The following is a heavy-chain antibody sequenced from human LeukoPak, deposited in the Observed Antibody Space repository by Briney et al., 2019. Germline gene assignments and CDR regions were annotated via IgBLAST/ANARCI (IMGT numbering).Heavy chain of an antibody. CDR2: INSDGSST. V-gene: IGHV3-74*01. CDR1: GFTFSSYW. CDR3: ARGIRPNWGNDAFDI. Sequence: GGSLRLSCAASGFTFSSYWMHWVRQAPGKGLVWVSRINSDGSSTSYADSVKGRFTISRDNAKNTLYLQMNSLRAEDTAVYYRARGIRPNWGNDAFDIWGQGTMVTVSS. D-gene: IGHD3-16*01. J-gene: IGHJ3*02.